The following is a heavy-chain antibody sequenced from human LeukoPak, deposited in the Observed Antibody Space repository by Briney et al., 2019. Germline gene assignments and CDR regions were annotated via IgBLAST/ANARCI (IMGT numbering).Heavy chain of an antibody. CDR3: ASKPVDTAMGYYYYGMDV. V-gene: IGHV1-2*02. Sequence: GASVKVSCKASGYTFTGYYMHWVRQAPGQGLEWMGWINPNSGGTNYAQKFQGRVTMTRDTSTSTVYMELSSLRSEDTAVYYCASKPVDTAMGYYYYGMDVWGQGTTVTVSS. J-gene: IGHJ6*02. CDR2: INPNSGGT. D-gene: IGHD5-18*01. CDR1: GYTFTGYY.